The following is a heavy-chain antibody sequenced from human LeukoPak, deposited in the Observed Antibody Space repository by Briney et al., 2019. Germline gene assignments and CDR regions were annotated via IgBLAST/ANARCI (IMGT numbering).Heavy chain of an antibody. CDR3: ARDGQYSSSWYPRDRYFDL. Sequence: AGGSLRLSCAASGFIISSYSMNWVRQAPGKGLEWVSYISSSSSTIYYADSVKGRFTISRDNAKNSLYLQMNSLRAEDTAVYYCARDGQYSSSWYPRDRYFDLWGRGTLVTVSS. CDR1: GFIISSYS. CDR2: ISSSSSTI. V-gene: IGHV3-48*04. D-gene: IGHD6-13*01. J-gene: IGHJ2*01.